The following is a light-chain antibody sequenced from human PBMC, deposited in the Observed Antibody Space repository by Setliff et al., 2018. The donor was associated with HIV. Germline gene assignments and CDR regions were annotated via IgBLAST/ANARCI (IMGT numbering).Light chain of an antibody. V-gene: IGLV2-8*01. Sequence: QSALTQPPSASGSPGQSVTISCTGTSSDIGRYNYISWYPQHPGKAPKLMIYEVNKRPSGVPDRFSGSKSGNMASLTVSGLQAEDEADYYCTSYTGSNSFALYVFGSGTKVTVL. CDR2: EVN. CDR3: TSYTGSNSFALYV. CDR1: SSDIGRYNY. J-gene: IGLJ1*01.